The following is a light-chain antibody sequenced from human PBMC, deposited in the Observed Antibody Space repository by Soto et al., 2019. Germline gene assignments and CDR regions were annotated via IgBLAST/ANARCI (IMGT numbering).Light chain of an antibody. V-gene: IGKV1-6*01. CDR2: GGS. J-gene: IGKJ1*01. Sequence: AIQITQSPASLSSSVLERFTISCRASQGTGNALGWYQQKPGKPPKVLIYGGSNLQSGVPPRFSGSGSGTDFTLAISSLQPEDSATYYCLQDINYPWTFGQGTKVDIK. CDR3: LQDINYPWT. CDR1: QGTGNA.